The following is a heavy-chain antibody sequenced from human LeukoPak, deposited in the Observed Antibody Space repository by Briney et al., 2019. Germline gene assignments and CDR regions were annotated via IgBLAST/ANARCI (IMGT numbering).Heavy chain of an antibody. CDR2: IYYSGST. CDR3: ARRLYDGFFYGMDV. Sequence: PSETLSLTCTVSGGSISNYYWNWIRQPPGKGLEWIGYIYYSGSTNYNPSLKSRVTISVDTSKNQFSLKLSSVTAADTAVYYYARRLYDGFFYGMDVWGQGTTVTVSS. J-gene: IGHJ6*02. CDR1: GGSISNYY. V-gene: IGHV4-59*08. D-gene: IGHD3-22*01.